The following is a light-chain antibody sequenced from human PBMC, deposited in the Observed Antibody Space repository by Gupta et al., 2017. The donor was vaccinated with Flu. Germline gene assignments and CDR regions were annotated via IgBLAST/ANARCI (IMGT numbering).Light chain of an antibody. V-gene: IGKV3-15*01. CDR2: CAS. CDR3: QQYNNGPPYT. CDR1: QSVNSN. J-gene: IGKJ2*01. Sequence: EIVMTQSPATLSVSPGERATLSCRASQSVNSNLAWYQQKPGQAPRLLIYCASTRATGIPARFRGSGSGTEFTLTISSLQSEDVAVNYCQQYNNGPPYTFGQGTKLEIK.